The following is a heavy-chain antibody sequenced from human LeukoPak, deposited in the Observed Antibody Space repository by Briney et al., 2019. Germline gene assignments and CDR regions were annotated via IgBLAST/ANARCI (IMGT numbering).Heavy chain of an antibody. CDR1: GFTFSSYG. V-gene: IGHV3-30*02. J-gene: IGHJ3*02. D-gene: IGHD3-10*01. CDR2: IRNDGTII. Sequence: GGSLRLSCAASGFTFSSYGMHWIRQAPGKGLEGVAFIRNDGTIIYNADSVKGRFTISRDNSKNTLYLQMNSLRAEDTAVYYCAKDRELLWFGESSGAFDIWGQGTMVTVSS. CDR3: AKDRELLWFGESSGAFDI.